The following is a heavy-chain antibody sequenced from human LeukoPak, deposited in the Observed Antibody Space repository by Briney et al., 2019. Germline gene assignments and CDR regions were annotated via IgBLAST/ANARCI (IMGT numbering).Heavy chain of an antibody. J-gene: IGHJ3*02. Sequence: GGSLRLSCAASGFSFSSYWMHWVRQRPGKGLVWVSRIKSDGSTKGYADTVKGRFTISRDNAKNTLYLQMNSLRAEDTAVYYCAVYDSSGYYNDAFDIWGQGTMVTVSS. CDR2: IKSDGSTK. CDR3: AVYDSSGYYNDAFDI. V-gene: IGHV3-74*01. D-gene: IGHD3-22*01. CDR1: GFSFSSYW.